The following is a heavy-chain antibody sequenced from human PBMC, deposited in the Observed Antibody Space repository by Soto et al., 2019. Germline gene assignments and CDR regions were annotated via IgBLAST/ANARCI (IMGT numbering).Heavy chain of an antibody. CDR1: GFTCTRYS. J-gene: IGHJ4*02. V-gene: IGHV3-21*06. Sequence: WGFLRLSCAASGFTCTRYSMNWVRQAPGKGLEWVSSISSTTNYIYYGESMKGRFTISRDNGKNSLYLEIHSLRDEDTAVYYCARESEDLTSNFDYWGQGTLVTVSS. CDR2: ISSTTNYI. CDR3: ARESEDLTSNFDY.